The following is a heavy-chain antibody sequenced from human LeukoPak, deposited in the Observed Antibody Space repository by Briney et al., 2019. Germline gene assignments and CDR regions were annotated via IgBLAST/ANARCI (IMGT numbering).Heavy chain of an antibody. Sequence: SETLSLTCTVSGGSISSYYWSWIRQPPGKGLEWIGYISYSGSANYNPSLKSRVTISVDTSKNQFSLRLSSVTAADTAVYYCARRGYYYGSLRGWFDPWGQGTLVTVSS. CDR3: ARRGYYYGSLRGWFDP. V-gene: IGHV4-59*12. CDR1: GGSISSYY. D-gene: IGHD3-10*01. CDR2: ISYSGSA. J-gene: IGHJ5*02.